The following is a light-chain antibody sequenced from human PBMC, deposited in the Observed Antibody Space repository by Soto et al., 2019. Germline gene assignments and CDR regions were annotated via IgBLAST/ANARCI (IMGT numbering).Light chain of an antibody. Sequence: QSALTQPASVSGSPGQSITISCIGTSSDVGGYNYVSWYQQRPGKAPKLMIYDVSNRPSGVSIRFSASKSGNTASLTISGLQAEDEADYYCSSYTSSSTVVFGGGTQLTVL. V-gene: IGLV2-14*01. J-gene: IGLJ2*01. CDR3: SSYTSSSTVV. CDR1: SSDVGGYNY. CDR2: DVS.